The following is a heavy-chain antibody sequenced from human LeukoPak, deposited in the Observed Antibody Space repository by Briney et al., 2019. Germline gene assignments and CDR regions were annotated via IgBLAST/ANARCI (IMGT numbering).Heavy chain of an antibody. Sequence: PGGSLRLSCVASGFNFNTYTMSWVRQAPGKGLEWVSSITCCRPDITYGDSVTGRFTISRDNAKNSLYLQMNSLRAEDTAVYYCAKERVRFYSLIAHSAFDIWGQGTMVTVSS. D-gene: IGHD3-3*01. CDR2: ITCCRPDI. CDR3: AKERVRFYSLIAHSAFDI. CDR1: GFNFNTYT. J-gene: IGHJ3*02. V-gene: IGHV3-21*04.